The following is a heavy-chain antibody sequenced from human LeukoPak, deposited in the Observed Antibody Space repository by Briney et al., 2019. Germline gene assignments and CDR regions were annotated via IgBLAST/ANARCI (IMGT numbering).Heavy chain of an antibody. CDR3: ARVGYSYGYSWDY. CDR1: GFTFSSYE. D-gene: IGHD5-18*01. CDR2: I. J-gene: IGHJ4*02. Sequence: GGSLRLSCAASGFTFSSYEMNWVRQAPGKGLEWVYIYYADSVKGRFTISRDNAKNSLYLQMNSLRAEDTAVYYCARVGYSYGYSWDYWGQGTLVTVSS. V-gene: IGHV3-21*01.